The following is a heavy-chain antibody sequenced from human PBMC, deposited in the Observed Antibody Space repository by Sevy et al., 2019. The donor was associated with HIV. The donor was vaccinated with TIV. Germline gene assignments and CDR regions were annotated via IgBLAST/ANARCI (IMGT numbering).Heavy chain of an antibody. D-gene: IGHD3-9*01. CDR2: IIPILGTA. CDR3: ARAARVLRYFDL. Sequence: ASVKVSCKASGGTFSSYAISWVRQAPGQGLEWMGGIIPILGTANYAQKFQGRVTITADKSTSTAYMELSSLRSEDTAVYYCARAARVLRYFDLWGQGTLVTVSS. J-gene: IGHJ4*02. CDR1: GGTFSSYA. V-gene: IGHV1-69*06.